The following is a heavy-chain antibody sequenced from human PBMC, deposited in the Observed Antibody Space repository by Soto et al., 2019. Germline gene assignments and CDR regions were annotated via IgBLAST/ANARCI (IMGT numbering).Heavy chain of an antibody. CDR2: ISGSGGST. V-gene: IGHV3-23*01. Sequence: GGSPRLSCAASGFTFSSYAMSWVRQAPGKGLEWVSAISGSGGSTYYADSVKGRFTISRDNSKNTLYLQMNSLRAEDTAVYYCAKDLSEILDAFDIWGQGTMVTVSS. J-gene: IGHJ3*02. CDR3: AKDLSEILDAFDI. CDR1: GFTFSSYA.